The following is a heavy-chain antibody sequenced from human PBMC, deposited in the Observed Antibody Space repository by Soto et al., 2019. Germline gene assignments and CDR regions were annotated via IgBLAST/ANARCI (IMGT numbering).Heavy chain of an antibody. CDR2: ISYDGSNK. CDR3: ARDLVVPAAIAIAAAGIFDY. V-gene: IGHV3-30-3*01. J-gene: IGHJ4*02. D-gene: IGHD2-2*01. Sequence: GGSLRLSCAASGFTFSSYAMHWVRQAPGKGLEWVAVISYDGSNKYYADSVKGRFTISRDNSKNTLYLQMNSLRAEDTAVYYCARDLVVPAAIAIAAAGIFDYWGQGTLVTVSS. CDR1: GFTFSSYA.